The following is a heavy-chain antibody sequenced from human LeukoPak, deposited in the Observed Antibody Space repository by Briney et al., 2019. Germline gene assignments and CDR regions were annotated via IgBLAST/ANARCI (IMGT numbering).Heavy chain of an antibody. Sequence: GGSLRLSCAASGFTVSNNYMTWVRQAPGKGLEWVSLISTGGSPYYTDSVKGRFTISRDNSKNTLFLQMNSLRAEDTAVYYCVRGFRGYSFDCWGQGTLVTVSS. CDR2: ISTGGSP. V-gene: IGHV3-53*01. J-gene: IGHJ4*02. CDR3: VRGFRGYSFDC. CDR1: GFTVSNNY.